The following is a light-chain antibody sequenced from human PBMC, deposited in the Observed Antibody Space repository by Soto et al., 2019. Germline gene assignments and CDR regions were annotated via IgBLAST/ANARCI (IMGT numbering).Light chain of an antibody. Sequence: IHMNQSPSTLSASVGDRVTITCRASQTISSWLAWYQQKLGKAPKLLIYKASSLESGVPSTFSGSGSGTEFTLTITSLQPHDFATYYCQQYNSYSWTFGQGIKVDIK. CDR2: KAS. J-gene: IGKJ1*01. CDR3: QQYNSYSWT. V-gene: IGKV1-5*03. CDR1: QTISSW.